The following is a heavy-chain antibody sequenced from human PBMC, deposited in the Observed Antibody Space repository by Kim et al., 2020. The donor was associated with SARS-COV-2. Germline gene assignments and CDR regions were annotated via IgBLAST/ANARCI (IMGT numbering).Heavy chain of an antibody. V-gene: IGHV1-18*01. Sequence: ASVKVSCKASGYTFTSYGISWVRQAPGQGLEWMGWISAYNGNTNYAQKLQGRVTMTKDTSTSTAYMELRSLRSDDTAVYYCAVVVPAAKVDPWGQGTLVTVSS. CDR2: ISAYNGNT. D-gene: IGHD2-2*01. CDR3: AVVVPAAKVDP. CDR1: GYTFTSYG. J-gene: IGHJ5*02.